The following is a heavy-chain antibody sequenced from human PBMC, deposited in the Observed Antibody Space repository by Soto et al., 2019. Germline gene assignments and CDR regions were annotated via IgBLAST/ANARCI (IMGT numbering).Heavy chain of an antibody. CDR3: VKADSGSPSYGTDV. CDR2: ISWNSDKK. CDR1: GFTFDDYA. D-gene: IGHD6-6*01. Sequence: PGGSLRLSCAASGFTFDDYAMHWVRQVPGKGLEWVSGISWNSDKKAYADSMKGRFTISRDNAKNSLYLQMNSLRPEDTALYYCVKADSGSPSYGTDVWGRGTTVTVSS. V-gene: IGHV3-9*01. J-gene: IGHJ6*02.